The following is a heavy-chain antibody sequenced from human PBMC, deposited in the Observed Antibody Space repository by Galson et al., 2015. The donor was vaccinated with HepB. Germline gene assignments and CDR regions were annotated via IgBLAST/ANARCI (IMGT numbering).Heavy chain of an antibody. V-gene: IGHV1-45*02. J-gene: IGHJ3*02. D-gene: IGHD1-26*01. CDR3: ARGEVSGSPGNAFDI. CDR1: GYTFTYRY. Sequence: SVKVSCKASGYTFTYRYLHWVRQAPGQALEWMGWITPFNGNTNYAQKFQDRVTITRDRSMSTAYMELSSLRSEDTAMYYCARGEVSGSPGNAFDIWGQGTMVTVSS. CDR2: ITPFNGNT.